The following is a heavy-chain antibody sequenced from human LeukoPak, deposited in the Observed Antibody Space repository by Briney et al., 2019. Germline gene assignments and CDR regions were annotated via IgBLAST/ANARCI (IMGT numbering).Heavy chain of an antibody. J-gene: IGHJ4*02. Sequence: GGSLRLSCAASGFTSVDYGMSWVRQAPGRGLEWVSDIYSGGSTYYADSVKGRFTISRDNSKNTLYLQMNSLRAEDTAVYYCARGGPAAGRFDYWGQGTLVTVSS. CDR1: GFTSVDYG. D-gene: IGHD6-13*01. CDR3: ARGGPAAGRFDY. CDR2: IYSGGST. V-gene: IGHV3-66*01.